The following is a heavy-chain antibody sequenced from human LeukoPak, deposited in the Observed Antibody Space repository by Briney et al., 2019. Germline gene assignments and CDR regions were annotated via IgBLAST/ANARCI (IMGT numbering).Heavy chain of an antibody. CDR2: ISYDGSNK. D-gene: IGHD3-3*01. CDR3: ARRYDGFDY. Sequence: PGGSLRLSCAASGFTFRNYGMHWVRQAPGKGLEWVAVISYDGSNKYYADSVKGRFTISRDNSKNTLYLQMNSLRAEDTAVYYCARRYDGFDYWGQGTLVTVSS. CDR1: GFTFRNYG. J-gene: IGHJ4*02. V-gene: IGHV3-30*03.